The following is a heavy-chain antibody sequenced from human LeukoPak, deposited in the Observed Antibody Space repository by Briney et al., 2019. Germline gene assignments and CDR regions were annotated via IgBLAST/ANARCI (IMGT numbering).Heavy chain of an antibody. Sequence: PSETLSLTCAVYGGSFSGYYWSWLRQPPGKGMDWIGEINHSGSTNYNPSLKSRVTISVDTSKNQFSLKLSSVTAADTAVYYCARGPLSSPYYYYYYYMDVWGKGNTVTVSS. J-gene: IGHJ6*03. CDR1: GGSFSGYY. D-gene: IGHD6-13*01. V-gene: IGHV4-34*01. CDR3: ARGPLSSPYYYYYYYMDV. CDR2: INHSGST.